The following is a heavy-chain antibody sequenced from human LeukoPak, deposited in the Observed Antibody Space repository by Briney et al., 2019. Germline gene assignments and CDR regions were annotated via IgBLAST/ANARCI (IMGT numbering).Heavy chain of an antibody. Sequence: EASVKVSCKASGYTFTSYGISWVRQAPGQGLEWMGWINPNSGGTNYAQKFQGRVTMTRDTSISTAYMELSRLRSDDTAVYYCARSQGADNSDIWGQGTMVTVSS. CDR3: ARSQGADNSDI. V-gene: IGHV1-2*02. CDR2: INPNSGGT. J-gene: IGHJ3*02. CDR1: GYTFTSYG. D-gene: IGHD5-24*01.